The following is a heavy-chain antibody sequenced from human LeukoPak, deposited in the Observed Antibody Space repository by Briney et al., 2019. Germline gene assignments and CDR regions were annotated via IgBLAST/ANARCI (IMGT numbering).Heavy chain of an antibody. Sequence: SETLSLTCTGSGVSSSSYYWSWIRPPAGKGLEWIGYIYYSGTTNYNPSLKSRVTISVDPSKNKFSLKLSSVTAADTAVYYCARVDGFWYYFDYCGQGTLVTLSS. D-gene: IGHD3-3*01. V-gene: IGHV4-59*01. CDR1: GVSSSSYY. J-gene: IGHJ4*02. CDR2: IYYSGTT. CDR3: ARVDGFWYYFDY.